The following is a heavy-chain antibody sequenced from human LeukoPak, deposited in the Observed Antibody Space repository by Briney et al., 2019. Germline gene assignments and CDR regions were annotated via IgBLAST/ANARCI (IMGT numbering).Heavy chain of an antibody. CDR3: ARADFWSGYRFDY. V-gene: IGHV4-4*07. J-gene: IGHJ4*02. D-gene: IGHD3-3*01. CDR2: IYTSGST. Sequence: SETLSLTCTDSGGSISSYYWSWIRQPAGKGLEWIGRIYTSGSTDYNPSLKSRVTMSVDKYKKHLYLKLSSVTAADTAVYYWARADFWSGYRFDYWGQGTLVTVSS. CDR1: GGSISSYY.